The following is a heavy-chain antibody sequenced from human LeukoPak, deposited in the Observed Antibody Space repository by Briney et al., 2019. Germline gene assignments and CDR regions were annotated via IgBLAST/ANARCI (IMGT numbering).Heavy chain of an antibody. D-gene: IGHD4-17*01. CDR1: GFIFSGYP. J-gene: IGHJ4*02. CDR3: ARGMSFYGDFDY. CDR2: ISYDGSNK. Sequence: PGGSLRLSCAASGFIFSGYPMHWVRQGPGKGLEWMAVISYDGSNKYYPDSVKGRFTISRDNSKNTLYLQMNSLRAEDTAVYYCARGMSFYGDFDYWGQGTLVTVSS. V-gene: IGHV3-30*04.